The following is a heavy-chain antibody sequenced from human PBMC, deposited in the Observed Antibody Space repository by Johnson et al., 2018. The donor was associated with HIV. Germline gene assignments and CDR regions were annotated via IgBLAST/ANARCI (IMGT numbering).Heavy chain of an antibody. CDR2: IKKDGSEQ. CDR1: GFTFSSYL. CDR3: ATDYNFWSGRPDSFDV. V-gene: IGHV3-7*02. D-gene: IGHD3-3*01. J-gene: IGHJ3*01. Sequence: MQLVESGGGLVQPGGSLRLSCAASGFTFSSYLMSWVRQAPGKGLEWVANIKKDGSEQSYVDSVRGRFTISRDNSKNTLYLQMDSLRAEDMGVYYCATDYNFWSGRPDSFDVWGQGTMVTVSS.